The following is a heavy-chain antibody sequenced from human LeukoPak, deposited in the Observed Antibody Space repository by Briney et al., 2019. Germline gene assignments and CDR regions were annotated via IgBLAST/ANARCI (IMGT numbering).Heavy chain of an antibody. Sequence: GGSLRLSCAASGFTFDDYAMHWVRQAPGKGLEWVSGISWNSGSIGYADSVKGRFTISRDNAKNSLYLQMNSLRAEDTAVYYCAKDSRRIGYCSSTSCQFSDYWGQGTLVTVSS. CDR3: AKDSRRIGYCSSTSCQFSDY. CDR1: GFTFDDYA. V-gene: IGHV3-9*01. CDR2: ISWNSGSI. J-gene: IGHJ4*02. D-gene: IGHD2-2*01.